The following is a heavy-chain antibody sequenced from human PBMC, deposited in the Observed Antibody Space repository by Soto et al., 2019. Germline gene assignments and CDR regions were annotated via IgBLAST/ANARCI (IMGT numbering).Heavy chain of an antibody. CDR3: ARDASYYSLGSGYYPSRNGMDV. CDR1: GFTFSSFG. J-gene: IGHJ6*02. CDR2: VWYDGSKK. Sequence: QVQVVESGGGVVQPGRSLRLSCAASGFTFSSFGMHWVRQAPGKGLEWVAIVWYDGSKKSYGDSVKGRFTISRDNSRNSVYLPMNSLRADDTAVYYCARDASYYSLGSGYYPSRNGMDVWGQGTTVTVSS. D-gene: IGHD3-3*01. V-gene: IGHV3-33*01.